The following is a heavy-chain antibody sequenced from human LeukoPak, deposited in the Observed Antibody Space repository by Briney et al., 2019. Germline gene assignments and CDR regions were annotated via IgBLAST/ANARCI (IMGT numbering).Heavy chain of an antibody. J-gene: IGHJ6*02. CDR2: INQRGVT. D-gene: IGHD6-13*01. CDR3: ARMSSWYVYYYYGMDV. V-gene: IGHV4-34*01. CDR1: GGSFGDYH. Sequence: TSETLSLTCALYGGSFGDYHWSWIRQPPGKGLEWIGEINQRGVTTYNSFLKSRVILSVDTSKRQFSLKLSSVTAADTAVYYCARMSSWYVYYYYGMDVWGQGTTVTVSS.